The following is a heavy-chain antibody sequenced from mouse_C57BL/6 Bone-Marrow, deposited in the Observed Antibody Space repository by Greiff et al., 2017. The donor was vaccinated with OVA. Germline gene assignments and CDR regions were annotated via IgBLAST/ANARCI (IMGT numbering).Heavy chain of an antibody. CDR3: ARESYSKYAMDY. CDR1: GYTFTDYY. D-gene: IGHD2-5*01. Sequence: QVQLKESGAELVRPGASVKLSCKASGYTFTDYYINWVKQRPGQGLEWIARIYPGSGNTYYNEKFKGKATLTAEKSSSTAYMQLSSLTSEDSAVYFCARESYSKYAMDYWGQGTSVTVSS. CDR2: IYPGSGNT. J-gene: IGHJ4*01. V-gene: IGHV1-76*01.